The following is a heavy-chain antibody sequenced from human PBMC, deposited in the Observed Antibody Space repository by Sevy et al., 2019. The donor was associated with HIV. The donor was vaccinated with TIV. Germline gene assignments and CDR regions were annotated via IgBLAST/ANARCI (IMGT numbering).Heavy chain of an antibody. CDR2: TYYRSKWYN. J-gene: IGHJ4*02. Sequence: SQTLSFTCAISGDSVSSNSAAWNWIRQSPSRGLEWLGRTYYRSKWYNDYAVSVKSRITINPDTSKNQFSLQLNSVSPEDTAVYYCARGYRPYSSGWLYYFDYWGQGTLVTVSS. V-gene: IGHV6-1*01. D-gene: IGHD6-19*01. CDR1: GDSVSSNSAA. CDR3: ARGYRPYSSGWLYYFDY.